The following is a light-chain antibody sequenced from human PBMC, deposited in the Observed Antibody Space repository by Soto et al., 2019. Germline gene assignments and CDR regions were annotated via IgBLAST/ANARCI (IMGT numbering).Light chain of an antibody. CDR1: QSISRS. CDR2: DAS. J-gene: IGKJ1*01. V-gene: IGKV1-5*01. CDR3: QQSYSTPLT. Sequence: DIQMTQSPSTLSASVGDRVTITCRASQSISRSLAWYQQKPGKAPNLLIFDASSLESGVPSRFSGSGFGTEFTLTISSLQPDDFATYYCQQSYSTPLTFGQGTKVEIK.